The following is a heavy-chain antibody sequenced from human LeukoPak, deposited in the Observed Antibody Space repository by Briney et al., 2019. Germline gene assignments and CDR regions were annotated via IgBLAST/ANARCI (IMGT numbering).Heavy chain of an antibody. CDR3: AKGPNYVVIDY. CDR2: FNRRSDGETT. V-gene: IGHV3-15*01. J-gene: IGHJ4*02. D-gene: IGHD2-21*01. CDR1: GITFTKAW. Sequence: GGSLRLSCAASGITFTKAWMSWVRQAPGEGLEWVGRFNRRSDGETTDYAAPVKGRFTISTDDSKNTLYLQMNSLRAEDTAVYYCAKGPNYVVIDYWGQGTLVTVSS.